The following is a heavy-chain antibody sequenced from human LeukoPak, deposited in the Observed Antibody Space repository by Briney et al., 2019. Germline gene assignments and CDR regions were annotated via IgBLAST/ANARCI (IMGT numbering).Heavy chain of an antibody. CDR1: GGSISSSSYY. V-gene: IGHV4-39*07. CDR3: AREMWTYSGSYSDY. CDR2: IYYSGST. J-gene: IGHJ4*02. Sequence: PSETLSLTCTVSGGSISSSSYYWGWIRQPPGKGLEWLGSIYYSGSTYYNPSLKSRVTISVDTSKNQFSLKLSSVTAADTAVYYCAREMWTYSGSYSDYWGQGTLVTVSS. D-gene: IGHD1-26*01.